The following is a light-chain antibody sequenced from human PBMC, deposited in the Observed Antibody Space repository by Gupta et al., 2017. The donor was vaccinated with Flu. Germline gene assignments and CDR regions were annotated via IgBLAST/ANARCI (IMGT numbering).Light chain of an antibody. V-gene: IGLV3-25*02. CDR3: ISGDNNDLSWI. J-gene: IGLJ2*01. Sequence: YELTQPPSLSVSPGQTARITCSGDAWPKQYAEWYQQKPGQDHVLVRKRDSERPSGIPERFSGSSSWTTVTLTIGGVEAEDEAYSDGISGDNNDLSWIFGGGTKLTVL. CDR1: AWPKQY. CDR2: RDS.